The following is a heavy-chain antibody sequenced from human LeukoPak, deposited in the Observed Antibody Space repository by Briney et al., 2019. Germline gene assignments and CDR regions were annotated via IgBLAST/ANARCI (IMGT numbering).Heavy chain of an antibody. V-gene: IGHV7-4-1*02. CDR1: GYTFTSYG. J-gene: IGHJ4*02. Sequence: SVKVSCKASGYTFTSYGISWVRQAPGQGLEWMGWINTNTGNPTYAQGFTGRFVFSLDTSVSTAYLQISSLKAEDTAVYYCARELSSGWYQVDYWGQGTLVTVSS. D-gene: IGHD6-19*01. CDR3: ARELSSGWYQVDY. CDR2: INTNTGNP.